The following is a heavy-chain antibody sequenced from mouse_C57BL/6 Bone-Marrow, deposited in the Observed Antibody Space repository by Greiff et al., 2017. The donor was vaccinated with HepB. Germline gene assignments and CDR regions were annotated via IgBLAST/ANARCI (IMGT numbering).Heavy chain of an antibody. Sequence: DVQLQESGGDLVKPGGSLKLSCAASGFTFSSYGMSWVRQTPDKRLEWVATISSGGSYTYYPDSVKGRFTISRDNAKNTLYLQMSSLKSEDTAMYYCARRTLWGTGTTVTVSS. V-gene: IGHV5-6*01. CDR3: ARRTL. J-gene: IGHJ1*03. CDR2: ISSGGSYT. CDR1: GFTFSSYG.